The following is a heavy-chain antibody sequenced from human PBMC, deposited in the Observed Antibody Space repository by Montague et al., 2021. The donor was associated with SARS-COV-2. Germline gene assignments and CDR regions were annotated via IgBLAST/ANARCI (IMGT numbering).Heavy chain of an antibody. CDR3: ARDSSGYFKYDY. J-gene: IGHJ4*02. Sequence: SETLSLTCSVSGGSISSGSYFWGWIRQPPGKGLEWIGSIYYSGGTYSNSSLKSRVTISVDTSKNQFSLQLSSVTAADTAVYFCARDSSGYFKYDYWGQGTLVTVSS. CDR1: GGSISSGSYF. D-gene: IGHD3-9*01. V-gene: IGHV4-39*02. CDR2: IYYSGGT.